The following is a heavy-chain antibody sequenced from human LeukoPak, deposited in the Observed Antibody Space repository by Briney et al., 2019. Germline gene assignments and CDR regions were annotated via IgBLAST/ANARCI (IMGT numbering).Heavy chain of an antibody. CDR3: ARHGLAGCIGGRCFTSFHFYGMDV. J-gene: IGHJ6*02. Sequence: GESLKISCKGSRYRFNDYWIGWVRQMPGKGLEWMGIIFPDDSDAKYSPSFQGQVTISADKSISTAYLQWSSLKASDSAIYYCARHGLAGCIGGRCFTSFHFYGMDVWGQGTTVTVSS. V-gene: IGHV5-51*01. CDR2: IFPDDSDA. CDR1: RYRFNDYW. D-gene: IGHD2-15*01.